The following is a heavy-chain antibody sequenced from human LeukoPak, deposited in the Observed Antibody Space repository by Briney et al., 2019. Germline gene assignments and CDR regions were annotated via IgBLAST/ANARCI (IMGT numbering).Heavy chain of an antibody. CDR1: GGSISSYY. CDR3: ASPRDSSGLFSGAFDI. D-gene: IGHD3-22*01. CDR2: IYYSGST. Sequence: KPSETLSLTCTVSGGSISSYYWSWIRQPPGKGLEWIGYIYYSGSTNYNPSLKSRVTISVDTSKNQFSLKLSSVTAADTAVYYCASPRDSSGLFSGAFDIWGQGTMVTVSS. J-gene: IGHJ3*02. V-gene: IGHV4-59*08.